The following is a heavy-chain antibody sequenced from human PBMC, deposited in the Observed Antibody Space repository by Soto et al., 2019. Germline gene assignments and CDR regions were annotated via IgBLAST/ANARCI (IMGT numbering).Heavy chain of an antibody. CDR1: GFTFSSYA. CDR3: ARSGGRYYYGSGSYHEYYYYGMDV. V-gene: IGHV3-30-3*01. CDR2: ISYDGSNK. D-gene: IGHD3-10*01. Sequence: SGGSLRLSCAASGFTFSSYAMHWVRQAPGKGLEWVAVISYDGSNKYYADSVKGRFTISRDNSKNTLYLQMNSLRAEDTAVYYCARSGGRYYYGSGSYHEYYYYGMDVWGQGTTVTVSS. J-gene: IGHJ6*02.